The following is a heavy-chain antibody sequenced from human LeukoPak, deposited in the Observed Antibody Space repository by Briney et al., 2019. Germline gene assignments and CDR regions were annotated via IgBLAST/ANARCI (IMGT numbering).Heavy chain of an antibody. Sequence: PGGSLRLSCAASGFTFSSYEMNWVRQAPGKGLEWVSYISSSGSTIYYADSVKGRFTISRDNAKNSLYLQMNSLRAEDTAVYYCARVYCSSTSCVDRRFDYWGQGTLVTVSS. V-gene: IGHV3-48*03. CDR1: GFTFSSYE. D-gene: IGHD2-2*01. CDR2: ISSSGSTI. J-gene: IGHJ4*02. CDR3: ARVYCSSTSCVDRRFDY.